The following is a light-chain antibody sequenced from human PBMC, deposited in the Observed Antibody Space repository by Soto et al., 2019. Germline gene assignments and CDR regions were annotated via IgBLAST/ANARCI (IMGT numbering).Light chain of an antibody. CDR1: QSVSSY. CDR3: QQLSNWPPYT. V-gene: IGKV3-11*01. CDR2: DAS. Sequence: EIVLTQSPATLSLSPGERATLSCRASQSVSSYLAWYQQKPGQAPRLLISDASNRATGIPARFSGSGSGTAFTLTISSLEPEDFAVYYCQQLSNWPPYTFGQGTKLEIK. J-gene: IGKJ2*01.